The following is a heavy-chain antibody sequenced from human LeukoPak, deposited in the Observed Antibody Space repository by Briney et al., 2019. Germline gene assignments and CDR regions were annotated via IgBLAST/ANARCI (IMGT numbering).Heavy chain of an antibody. CDR2: ISGSGGST. D-gene: IGHD6-19*01. J-gene: IGHJ4*02. CDR1: GFTFSSYA. Sequence: PGGSLRLSCAASGFTFSSYAMSWVRQAPGKGLELVSAISGSGGSTYYADSVKGRFTISRNNAKNSLYLQMNSLRVEDTAFYYCAKDNRRHYTSGPNPDSLHWGQGALVTVSS. V-gene: IGHV3-23*01. CDR3: AKDNRRHYTSGPNPDSLH.